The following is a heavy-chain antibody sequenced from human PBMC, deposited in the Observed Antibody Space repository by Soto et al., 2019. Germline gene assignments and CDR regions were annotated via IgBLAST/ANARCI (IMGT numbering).Heavy chain of an antibody. Sequence: SETLALTFPGYGGSFRGFYWDWIRPPPGKGLEWIGEINHSGSTNYNPSPKSRVTISVDTSKNQFSLKLSSVTAADTAVYYCARGTHNFLSPARWFDPWGQGTLVTVSS. CDR3: ARGTHNFLSPARWFDP. J-gene: IGHJ5*02. CDR2: INHSGST. D-gene: IGHD3-3*01. CDR1: GGSFRGFY. V-gene: IGHV4-34*01.